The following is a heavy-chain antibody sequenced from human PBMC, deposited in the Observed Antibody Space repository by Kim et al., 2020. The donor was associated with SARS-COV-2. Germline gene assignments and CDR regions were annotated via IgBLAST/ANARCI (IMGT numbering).Heavy chain of an antibody. J-gene: IGHJ6*02. V-gene: IGHV4-34*01. CDR1: GGSLSNYY. D-gene: IGHD3-10*01. CDR2: INHFGGT. Sequence: SETLSLTCAIHGGSLSNYYWSWIRQPPGKGLEWIAEINHFGGTNYNPSLKSRLTISLDTSKSQFSLKLTSVTAADAAVYYCTNRGGVEGLYYYGMDVWGQGNTVTVS. CDR3: TNRGGVEGLYYYGMDV.